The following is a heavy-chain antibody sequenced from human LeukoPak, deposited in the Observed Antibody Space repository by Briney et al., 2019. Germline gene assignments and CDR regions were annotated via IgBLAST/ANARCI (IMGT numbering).Heavy chain of an antibody. J-gene: IGHJ4*02. CDR2: INPNSGGT. CDR3: ARGGGIYYYDSSGYYPGY. Sequence: VASVKVSCKASGYTFTGYYMHWVRQAPGQGLEWMGWINPNSGGTNYAQKFQGRVTMTRDTSISTAYMELSRLRSDDTAVYYCARGGGIYYYDSSGYYPGYWGQGTLVTVSS. V-gene: IGHV1-2*02. CDR1: GYTFTGYY. D-gene: IGHD3-22*01.